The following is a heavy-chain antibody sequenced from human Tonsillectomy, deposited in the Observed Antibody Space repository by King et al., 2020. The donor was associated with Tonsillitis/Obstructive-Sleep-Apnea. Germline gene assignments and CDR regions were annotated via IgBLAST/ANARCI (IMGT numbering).Heavy chain of an antibody. CDR1: GFTLSNYD. Sequence: EVQLVESGGGLVQPGGSLRLSCAASGFTLSNYDMHWVRQATGKGLEWVSAIGTAGDTYYPGSVKGRFTISRDNAKNSLYLQMNSLRVGDTAVYYCARGYYSSATCYGGENFDYWGQGTLVTVSS. V-gene: IGHV3-13*04. J-gene: IGHJ4*02. CDR2: IGTAGDT. CDR3: ARGYYSSATCYGGENFDY. D-gene: IGHD2-2*01.